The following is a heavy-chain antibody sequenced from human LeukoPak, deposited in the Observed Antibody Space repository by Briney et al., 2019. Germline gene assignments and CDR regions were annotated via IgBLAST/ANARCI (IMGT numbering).Heavy chain of an antibody. CDR3: ARVGLLKDYYDSSGGLFY. Sequence: ASVKVSCKASGYTFTSYYMHWVRQAPGQGLEWMGWINTNTGNPTYAQGFTGRFVFSLDTSVSTAYLQISSLKAEDTAVYYCARVGLLKDYYDSSGGLFYWGQGTLVTVSS. J-gene: IGHJ4*02. V-gene: IGHV7-4-1*02. D-gene: IGHD3-22*01. CDR2: INTNTGNP. CDR1: GYTFTSYY.